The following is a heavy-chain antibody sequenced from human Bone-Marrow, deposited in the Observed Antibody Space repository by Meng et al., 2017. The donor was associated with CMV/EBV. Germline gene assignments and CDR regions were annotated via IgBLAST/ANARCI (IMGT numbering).Heavy chain of an antibody. CDR2: IYYSGST. Sequence: SETLSLTCTVSGGSISSSSYYWGWFRQPPGKGLEWIGSIYYSGSTYYNPSLKSRVTISVDTSKSQFSLKLSSVTAADTALYYCARATFGDYYDSSGSLYYYYGMDVWGQGTTVTVSS. CDR3: ARATFGDYYDSSGSLYYYYGMDV. CDR1: GGSISSSSYY. D-gene: IGHD3-22*01. J-gene: IGHJ6*02. V-gene: IGHV4-39*07.